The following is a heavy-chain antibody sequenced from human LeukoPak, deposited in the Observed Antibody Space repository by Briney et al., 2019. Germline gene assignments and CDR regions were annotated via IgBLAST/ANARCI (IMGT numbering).Heavy chain of an antibody. CDR1: GGAMTRYY. CDR3: ARDDWIPGCRPSSSGCSDAFDI. V-gene: IGHV4-59*01. D-gene: IGHD6-19*01. Sequence: PSETLSLTCTVSGGAMTRYYWHWIRQPPGKGLEWIRHIYYSGSTNYNPSLKSRVTISVDTSKNQFSLKLSSVTVADTAVYYCARDDWIPGCRPSSSGCSDAFDIWGQGTMVTVSS. J-gene: IGHJ3*02. CDR2: IYYSGST.